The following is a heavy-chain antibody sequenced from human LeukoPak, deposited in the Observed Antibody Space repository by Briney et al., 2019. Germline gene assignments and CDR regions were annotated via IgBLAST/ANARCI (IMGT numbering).Heavy chain of an antibody. CDR3: ARGITLVGFDY. D-gene: IGHD2-15*01. V-gene: IGHV4-39*07. CDR2: IYYSGST. J-gene: IGHJ4*02. CDR1: GGSISSSSYY. Sequence: PSETLSLTCTVSGGSISSSSYYWGWIRQPPGKGLEWIGSIYYSGSTYYNPSLKSRVTISVDTSKNQFSLKLSSVTAADTAVYYCARGITLVGFDYWGQGTLVTVSS.